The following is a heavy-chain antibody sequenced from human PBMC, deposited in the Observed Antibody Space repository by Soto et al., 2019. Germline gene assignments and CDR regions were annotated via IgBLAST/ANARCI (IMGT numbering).Heavy chain of an antibody. V-gene: IGHV4-59*08. J-gene: IGHJ6*03. CDR1: GGSISSYY. D-gene: IGHD6-13*01. CDR3: ARRSLAAAGKGYYYYNLDV. Sequence: SETLSLTCTVSGGSISSYYWSWIRQPPGKGLEWIGYIYYSGSTNYNPSLKSRVTISVDASKNQFSLKLSSVTAADTAVYYCARRSLAAAGKGYYYYNLDVWGKGTTVTVSS. CDR2: IYYSGST.